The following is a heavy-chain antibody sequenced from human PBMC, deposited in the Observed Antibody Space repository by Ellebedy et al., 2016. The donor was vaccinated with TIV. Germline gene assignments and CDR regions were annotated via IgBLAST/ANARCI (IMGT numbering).Heavy chain of an antibody. Sequence: PGGSLRLSCKGSGYDFTNYWIAWIRLMPGKGLEWMRIIYTGDSDTRYSPSFQGQVTISADNSFSASYLQWSSLKASDAAMYYCARPRVMKTLWAFDLWGQGTMVVVSS. CDR2: IYTGDSDT. CDR3: ARPRVMKTLWAFDL. V-gene: IGHV5-51*01. D-gene: IGHD2-21*01. J-gene: IGHJ3*01. CDR1: GYDFTNYW.